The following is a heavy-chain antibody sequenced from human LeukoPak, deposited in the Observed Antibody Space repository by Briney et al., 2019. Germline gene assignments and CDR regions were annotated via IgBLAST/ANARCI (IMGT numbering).Heavy chain of an antibody. V-gene: IGHV3-30*04. CDR3: VRDSSHSSARVEVADTRGASLGD. CDR1: GFTFSSYA. CDR2: ISYDGSNK. J-gene: IGHJ4*02. D-gene: IGHD6-19*01. Sequence: GGSLRLSCAASGFTFSSYAMHWVRQAPGKGLEWVAVISYDGSNKYYADSVKGRFTISRDNSNNTLYLQMNSLRAEDTAVYYCVRDSSHSSARVEVADTRGASLGDWGQGTLVSVSS.